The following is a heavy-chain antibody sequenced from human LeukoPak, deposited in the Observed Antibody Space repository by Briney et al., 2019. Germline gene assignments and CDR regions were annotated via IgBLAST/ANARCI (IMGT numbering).Heavy chain of an antibody. D-gene: IGHD1-26*01. CDR2: MNPNSGNT. Sequence: ASVKVSCKASGYTFSSYDINWARQATGQGLEWMGWMNPNSGNTGYAQKFQGRVTMTRDMSTSTDYMELSSLRSEDTAIYYCAGDNSVGDNAWWFNPWGQGTLVTVSS. CDR1: GYTFSSYD. J-gene: IGHJ5*02. CDR3: AGDNSVGDNAWWFNP. V-gene: IGHV1-8*01.